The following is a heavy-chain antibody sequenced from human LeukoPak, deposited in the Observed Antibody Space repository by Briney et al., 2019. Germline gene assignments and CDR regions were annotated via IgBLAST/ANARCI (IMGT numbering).Heavy chain of an antibody. J-gene: IGHJ4*02. V-gene: IGHV3-48*02. CDR2: ISESGTAI. CDR3: ARGPLGWSDY. D-gene: IGHD1-26*01. Sequence: PGGSLRLSCADSGFTVSNYNMNWVRQARGKGLEWVSFISESGTAIYYAESVKGRFTISRDIARNSVYLQMNSLRDEDTALYYCARGPLGWSDYWGQGLLVTVSS. CDR1: GFTVSNYN.